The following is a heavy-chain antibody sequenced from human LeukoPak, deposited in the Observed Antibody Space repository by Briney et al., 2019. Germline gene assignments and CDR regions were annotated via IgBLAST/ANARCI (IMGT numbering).Heavy chain of an antibody. V-gene: IGHV3-9*01. D-gene: IGHD1-7*01. CDR2: ISWNSGSI. CDR1: GFTFDDYA. J-gene: IGHJ6*03. CDR3: ARVVNYYYYYYMDV. Sequence: PGGSLRLSCAASGFTFDDYAMHWVRQAPGKGLEWVSGISWNSGSIGYADSVKGRFTISRDNAKNSLYLQMNSLRAEDTALYYCARVVNYYYYYYMDVWGKGTTVTVSS.